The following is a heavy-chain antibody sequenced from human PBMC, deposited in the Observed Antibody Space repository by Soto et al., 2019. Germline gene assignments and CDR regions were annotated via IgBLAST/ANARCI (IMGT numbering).Heavy chain of an antibody. J-gene: IGHJ6*02. D-gene: IGHD3-10*01. CDR3: ARDRGYDAHDYYYNAMDV. Sequence: PGGSLRLSCISSGFTFRTYTMNWVRQAPGKGLEWVSGIRGFSPYTFYAESVKGRFTISRDNAKNSLYLQMNSLRAEDTAVYYCARDRGYDAHDYYYNAMDVWGQGTTVPSP. CDR2: IRGFSPYT. CDR1: GFTFRTYT. V-gene: IGHV3-21*01.